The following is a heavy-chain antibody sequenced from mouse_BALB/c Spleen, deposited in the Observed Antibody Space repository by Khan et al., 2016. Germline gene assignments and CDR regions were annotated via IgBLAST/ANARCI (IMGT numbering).Heavy chain of an antibody. D-gene: IGHD1-1*01. CDR2: ISYSGST. CDR1: GYSITSDYA. CDR3: ARSHYYGSSYLDY. V-gene: IGHV3-2*02. J-gene: IGHJ2*01. Sequence: EVQLQESGPGLVKPSQSLSLTCTVTGYSITSDYAWNWIRQFPGNKLEWMGYISYSGSTSYNPSLKSRISITRDTSKNQFFLQLNSVTTEDTATXYCARSHYYGSSYLDYWGQGTTLTVSS.